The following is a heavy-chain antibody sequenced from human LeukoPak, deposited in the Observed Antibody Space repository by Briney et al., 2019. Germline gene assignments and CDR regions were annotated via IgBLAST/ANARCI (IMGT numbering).Heavy chain of an antibody. CDR3: ARLYCGGDCYSAHYYYYYGMDV. CDR1: GDTFTTYT. Sequence: ASVKVSCKASGDTFTTYTIAWVRQAPGQGLEWMGRINPNSGGTNYAQKFQGRVTMTRDTSISTAYMELSRLRSDDTAVYYCARLYCGGDCYSAHYYYYYGMDVWGQGTTVTVSS. J-gene: IGHJ6*02. D-gene: IGHD2-21*02. V-gene: IGHV1-2*06. CDR2: INPNSGGT.